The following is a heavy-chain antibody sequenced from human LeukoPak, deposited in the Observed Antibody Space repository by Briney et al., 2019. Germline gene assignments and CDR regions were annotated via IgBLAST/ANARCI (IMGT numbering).Heavy chain of an antibody. CDR2: IYYSGST. CDR1: GDSISTFY. V-gene: IGHV4-59*12. J-gene: IGHJ4*02. CDR3: ARDMVRGVIVDY. Sequence: SETLSLTCTVSGDSISTFYWNWIRQPPGKGLEWIGHIYYSGSTNYNPSLKSRVTISVDTSKNQFSLKLSSVTAADTAVYYRARDMVRGVIVDYWGQGTLVTVSS. D-gene: IGHD3-10*01.